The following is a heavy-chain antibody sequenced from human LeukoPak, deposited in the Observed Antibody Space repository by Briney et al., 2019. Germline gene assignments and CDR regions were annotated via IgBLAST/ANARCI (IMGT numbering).Heavy chain of an antibody. Sequence: PGGSLTLSCAAPGFTFSSFSMNWVRQAPGKGLEWVSYIGRSSWPIYYADSVKGRFSISRDNAKNSLYLQMNSLRAEDTAVYYCARVRAAAGEFDYWGQGTLVTVSS. CDR3: ARVRAAAGEFDY. CDR2: IGRSSWPI. D-gene: IGHD6-13*01. J-gene: IGHJ4*02. V-gene: IGHV3-48*04. CDR1: GFTFSSFS.